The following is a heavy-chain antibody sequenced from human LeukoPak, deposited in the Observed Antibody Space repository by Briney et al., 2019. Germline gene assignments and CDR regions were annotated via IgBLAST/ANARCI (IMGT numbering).Heavy chain of an antibody. Sequence: GGSLRLSCAASGFTVSSNYMSWVRQAAGKGLEWVSVIYSGGSTYYADSVKGRFTISRDNSKNTLYLQMNSLRAEDTAVYFCARPQHCSATTCSGPLRYWGQGNLVLVSS. D-gene: IGHD2-2*01. V-gene: IGHV3-66*04. CDR1: GFTVSSNY. J-gene: IGHJ4*03. CDR2: IYSGGST. CDR3: ARPQHCSATTCSGPLRY.